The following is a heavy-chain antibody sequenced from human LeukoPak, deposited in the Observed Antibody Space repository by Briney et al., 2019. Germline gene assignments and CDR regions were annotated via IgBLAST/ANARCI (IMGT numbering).Heavy chain of an antibody. D-gene: IGHD2-15*01. CDR1: GGTFSSYA. Sequence: ASVKVSCKASGGTFSSYAISWVRQAPGQGLEWMGRIIPIFGTANYAQKFQGRVTITTDESTSTAYMELSSLRSEDTAVYYCARGRPYCSDGSCYRRFDYWGQGTLVTVSS. CDR2: IIPIFGTA. J-gene: IGHJ4*02. CDR3: ARGRPYCSDGSCYRRFDY. V-gene: IGHV1-69*05.